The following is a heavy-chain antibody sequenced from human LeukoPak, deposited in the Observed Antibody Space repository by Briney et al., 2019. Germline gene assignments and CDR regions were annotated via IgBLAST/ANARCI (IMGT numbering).Heavy chain of an antibody. D-gene: IGHD4-23*01. V-gene: IGHV3-30-3*01. CDR1: GFTFSSYA. J-gene: IGHJ3*02. Sequence: GGSLRLSCAASGFTFSSYAMHWVRQAPGKGLEWVAVISYDGSNKYYADSVKGRFTISRDNSKNTLYLQMNSLRAEDTAVYYCARPTTVVTDEAFDIWGQGTMVTVSP. CDR2: ISYDGSNK. CDR3: ARPTTVVTDEAFDI.